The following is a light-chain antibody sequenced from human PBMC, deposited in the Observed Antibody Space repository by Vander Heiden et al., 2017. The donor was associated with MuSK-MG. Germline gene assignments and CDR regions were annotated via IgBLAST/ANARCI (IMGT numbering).Light chain of an antibody. Sequence: EIVLTQSPGTLSSSPGERATLSCRASQSVRSSQLAWYQQKPGQAPRLVIYSTSSRATDFPDRFSGSGSGRDFTLTINRLEPEDFAVYYCQQYGSAPLTFGGGTTVELK. CDR3: QQYGSAPLT. CDR1: QSVRSSQ. J-gene: IGKJ4*01. CDR2: STS. V-gene: IGKV3-20*01.